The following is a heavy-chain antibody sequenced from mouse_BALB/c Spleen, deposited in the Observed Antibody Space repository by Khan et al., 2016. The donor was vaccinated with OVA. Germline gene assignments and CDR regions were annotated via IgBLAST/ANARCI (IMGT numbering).Heavy chain of an antibody. CDR2: INPRSGYT. J-gene: IGHJ4*01. Sequence: QIQLVQSGAELARPGASVKMSCEASGYTFTSNTMHWVKQRPGQGLEWIGYINPRSGYTNYNQKFKDKATLTADNSSSTAYLQLSSLTSEDSAVYYCARRTTGYAMDYWGQGTSVIVSS. CDR3: ARRTTGYAMDY. D-gene: IGHD2-14*01. V-gene: IGHV1-4*01. CDR1: GYTFTSNT.